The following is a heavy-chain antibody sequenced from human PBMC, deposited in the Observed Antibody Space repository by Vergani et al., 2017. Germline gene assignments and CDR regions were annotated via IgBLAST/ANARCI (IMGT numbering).Heavy chain of an antibody. Sequence: EVQLLESGGGLVQPGGSLRLSCAASGFTFSSYAMSWVRQAPGKGLEWVSAISGSGGSTYYADSGKGRFTISRDNSKNTLYLQMSSLRAEDTAVYYCAKDWVGSGWSNPFDYWGQGTLVTVSS. CDR3: AKDWVGSGWSNPFDY. CDR1: GFTFSSYA. CDR2: ISGSGGST. V-gene: IGHV3-23*01. J-gene: IGHJ4*02. D-gene: IGHD6-19*01.